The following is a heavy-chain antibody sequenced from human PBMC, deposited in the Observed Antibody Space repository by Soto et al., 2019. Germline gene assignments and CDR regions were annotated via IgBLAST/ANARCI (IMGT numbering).Heavy chain of an antibody. V-gene: IGHV4-31*03. CDR2: IYYSGST. D-gene: IGHD3-10*01. CDR3: ARDLYYHDSGTYYRGSDPYFDP. Sequence: SETLSLTCTVSGGSISSGGYYWSWIRQHPGKGLEWIGYIYYSGSTYYNPSLKSRVTISVDTSKNQFSLKLSSVTAADTAVYYCARDLYYHDSGTYYRGSDPYFDPWGQGTLVTVSS. J-gene: IGHJ4*02. CDR1: GGSISSGGYY.